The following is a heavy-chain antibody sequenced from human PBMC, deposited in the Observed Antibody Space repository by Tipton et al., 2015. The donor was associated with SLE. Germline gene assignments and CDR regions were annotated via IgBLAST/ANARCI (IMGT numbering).Heavy chain of an antibody. Sequence: GLVKPSETLSLSCAVYGGSLSDYYWSWIRQPPGRGLEWIGEINQSGSTDYNPSLKSRVTMSVDTSKNQFSLNLFSVTAADTAVYYCARHTSGWSDSWGQGTLVTVSS. V-gene: IGHV4-34*01. CDR1: GGSLSDYY. CDR2: INQSGST. J-gene: IGHJ5*02. CDR3: ARHTSGWSDS. D-gene: IGHD6-19*01.